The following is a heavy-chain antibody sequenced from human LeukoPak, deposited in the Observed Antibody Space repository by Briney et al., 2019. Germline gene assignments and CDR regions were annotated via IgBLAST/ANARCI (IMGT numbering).Heavy chain of an antibody. Sequence: GGSLRLSCAASGFTVSSNYMSWVRQAPGKGLEWVSVIYSGGSTYYADSVKGRFTISRDNSKNTLYLQMNSLRAEDTAVYYCARGFYGSGKYYFDYWGQGTLVTVSS. V-gene: IGHV3-66*01. CDR3: ARGFYGSGKYYFDY. CDR1: GFTVSSNY. CDR2: IYSGGST. D-gene: IGHD3-10*01. J-gene: IGHJ4*02.